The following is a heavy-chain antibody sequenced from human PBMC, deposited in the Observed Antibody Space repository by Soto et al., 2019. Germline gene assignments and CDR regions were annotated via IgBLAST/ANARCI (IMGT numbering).Heavy chain of an antibody. Sequence: SETLSLTCAVYGGSFSGYYWSWIRQPPGKGLEWIGEINHSGSTNYNPSLKSRVTISVDTSKNQFSLKLSSVTAADTAVYYCARGQWGYSGYDRYGFDYWGQGTLVTVSS. CDR2: INHSGST. D-gene: IGHD5-12*01. J-gene: IGHJ4*02. V-gene: IGHV4-34*01. CDR1: GGSFSGYY. CDR3: ARGQWGYSGYDRYGFDY.